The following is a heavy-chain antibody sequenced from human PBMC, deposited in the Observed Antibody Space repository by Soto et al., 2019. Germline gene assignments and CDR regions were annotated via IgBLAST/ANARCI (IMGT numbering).Heavy chain of an antibody. CDR1: GFTFSSYA. V-gene: IGHV3-23*01. D-gene: IGHD6-13*01. CDR2: ISGSGGSR. CDR3: AKGVRSSCPPFDY. J-gene: IGHJ4*02. Sequence: EVQLLESGGGLVQPGGSLRLSCAASGFTFSSYAMSWVRQAPGKGLEWVSAISGSGGSRYYADSVKGRFTISRYNSKDPLYLQMTSLRAQDTAGYDCAKGVRSSCPPFDYCGQVTLVAVAS.